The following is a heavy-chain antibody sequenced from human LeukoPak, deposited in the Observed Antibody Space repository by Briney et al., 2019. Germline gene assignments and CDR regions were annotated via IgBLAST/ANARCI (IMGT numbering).Heavy chain of an antibody. CDR1: GGSISSYY. CDR3: ARYIVGATTGYYYYYYMDV. CDR2: IYYSGST. Sequence: SETLSLTCTVSGGSISSYYWSWIRQPPGKGLGWIGYIYYSGSTNYNPSLKSRVTISVDTSKNQFSLKLSSVTVADTAVYYCARYIVGATTGYYYYYYMDVWGKGTTVTVSS. J-gene: IGHJ6*03. D-gene: IGHD1-26*01. V-gene: IGHV4-59*01.